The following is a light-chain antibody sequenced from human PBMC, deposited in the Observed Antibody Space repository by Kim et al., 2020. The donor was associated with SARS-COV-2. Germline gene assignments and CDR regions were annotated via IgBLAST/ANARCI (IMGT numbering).Light chain of an antibody. V-gene: IGLV2-8*01. Sequence: QSVLTQPPSASGSPGKSVTISCAGTSSDPIFYNYVSWYQQYPGKAPKLIVFAVSKRPSGVPDRFSGSKSGSTASLTVSGLQADDESYYYCASYAGGADVKFGGGTQLTVL. CDR2: AVS. J-gene: IGLJ2*01. CDR3: ASYAGGADVK. CDR1: SSDPIFYNY.